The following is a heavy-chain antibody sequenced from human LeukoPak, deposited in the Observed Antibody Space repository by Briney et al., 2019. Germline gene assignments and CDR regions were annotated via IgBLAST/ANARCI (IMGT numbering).Heavy chain of an antibody. J-gene: IGHJ6*04. CDR3: ASLSGLDV. CDR1: GFTFSSSE. Sequence: GGSLRLSCTASGFTFSSSEMNWVRQTPGKGLECVSSISSSGTTIYYADSVKGRFTISRDNAKNSLYLQMNSLRAEDTAVYYCASLSGLDVWGKGTTVTISS. CDR2: ISSSGTTI. V-gene: IGHV3-48*03. D-gene: IGHD6-19*01.